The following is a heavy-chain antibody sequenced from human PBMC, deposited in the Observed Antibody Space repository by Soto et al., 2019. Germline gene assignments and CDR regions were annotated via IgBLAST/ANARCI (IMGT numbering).Heavy chain of an antibody. V-gene: IGHV3-48*01. CDR1: GFTFSSYS. CDR3: ARDCPGSSTTCYGNEWFDS. J-gene: IGHJ5*01. CDR2: ISSSRSTI. D-gene: IGHD2-2*01. Sequence: EVQLVESGGGLVQPGGSLRLSCAASGFTFSSYSMNWVRQAPGKGLEWGSYISSSRSTIYYADSVKGRFTISRDNAKNSLYVQIHSLRAEDTAVYYCARDCPGSSTTCYGNEWFDSWGQGTLVTVSS.